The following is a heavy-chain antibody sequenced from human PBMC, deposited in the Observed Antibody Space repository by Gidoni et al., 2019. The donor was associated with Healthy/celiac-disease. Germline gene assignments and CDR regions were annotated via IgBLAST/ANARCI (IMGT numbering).Heavy chain of an antibody. CDR1: GFTFSRYA. CDR3: AKDSDTAMVTGYYYYGMDV. Sequence: EVQLLESGGGLVQPGGSLRLSCAAAGFTFSRYAMSWVRQAPGKGLEWVSAISGSGGSTYYADSVKGRFTISRDNSKNTLYLQMNSLRAEDTAVYYCAKDSDTAMVTGYYYYGMDVWGQGTTVTVSS. D-gene: IGHD5-18*01. CDR2: ISGSGGST. J-gene: IGHJ6*02. V-gene: IGHV3-23*01.